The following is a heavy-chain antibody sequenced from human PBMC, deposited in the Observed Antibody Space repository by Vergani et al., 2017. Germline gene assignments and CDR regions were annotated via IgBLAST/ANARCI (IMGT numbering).Heavy chain of an antibody. CDR3: ATSRIYYGAGGADY. V-gene: IGHV4-59*02. Sequence: QVKLQESGPGLVKPSETLSLTSTVPGASVNSYYWSWIRQPLGKGLEWIGNVSFRGDTLYDPAVKGRMTISLNTSSNQLSLYLTSVTAADTAVSYYATSRIYYGAGGADYWGQGTLVTVSS. J-gene: IGHJ4*02. D-gene: IGHD3-10*01. CDR1: GASVNSYY. CDR2: VSFRGDT.